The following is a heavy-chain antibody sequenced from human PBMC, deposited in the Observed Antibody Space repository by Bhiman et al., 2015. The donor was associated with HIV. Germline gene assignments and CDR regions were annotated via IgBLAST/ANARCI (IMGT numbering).Heavy chain of an antibody. CDR3: ARDPTTVTTAEYEYYFDY. Sequence: EVQLVESGGGLVKPGGSLRLSCAASGFSFRTYSMNWVRQAPGKGLEWVSSISSSSIYTYYAGSVKGRFTVSRDNAKNSLYLQMNSLRAEDTAVYFCARDPTTVTTAEYEYYFDYWGQGTQVTVSS. J-gene: IGHJ4*02. CDR2: ISSSSIYT. V-gene: IGHV3-21*03. D-gene: IGHD4-17*01. CDR1: GFSFRTYS.